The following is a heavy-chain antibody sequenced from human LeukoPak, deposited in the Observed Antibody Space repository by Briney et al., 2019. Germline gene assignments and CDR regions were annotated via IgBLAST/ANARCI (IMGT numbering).Heavy chain of an antibody. V-gene: IGHV4-4*07. CDR1: GGSISSYY. J-gene: IGHJ3*02. D-gene: IGHD4-17*01. CDR2: IHASGST. CDR3: ARDRRDYSYAFDI. Sequence: PSETLSLTCTVSGGSISSYYWSWIRQYAGKGLEWIGRIHASGSTNYNPSLKSRTTMSIDTSKNHFSLTLNSVTAADTAVYYCARDRRDYSYAFDIRGQGTLVTVSS.